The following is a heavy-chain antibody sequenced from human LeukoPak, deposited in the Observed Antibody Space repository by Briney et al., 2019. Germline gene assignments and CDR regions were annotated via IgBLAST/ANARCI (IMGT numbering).Heavy chain of an antibody. CDR3: AKDQAAVAAYYFDY. CDR1: GFTFSSYA. J-gene: IGHJ4*02. D-gene: IGHD6-19*01. Sequence: GGSLRLSCAASGFTFSSYAMSWVRQAPGKGLEWVSAISGSGGSTCYADSVKGRLTISRDNSKNTLYLQMNSLRAEDTAVYYCAKDQAAVAAYYFDYWGQGTLVTVSS. CDR2: ISGSGGST. V-gene: IGHV3-23*01.